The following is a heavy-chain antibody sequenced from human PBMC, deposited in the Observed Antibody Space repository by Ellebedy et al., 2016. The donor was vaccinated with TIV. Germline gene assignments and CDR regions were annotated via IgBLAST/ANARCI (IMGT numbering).Heavy chain of an antibody. Sequence: PGGSLRLSCAASGFTVSSNYMSWVRQAPGRGLEWVSVIYSGGSTYYADSVKGRFTVSRDNSKNTLYLQMTSLRAEDTAVYYGARTHDDYGGNWAFDYWGQGTLVTVSS. D-gene: IGHD4-23*01. V-gene: IGHV3-66*01. J-gene: IGHJ4*01. CDR2: IYSGGST. CDR1: GFTVSSNY. CDR3: ARTHDDYGGNWAFDY.